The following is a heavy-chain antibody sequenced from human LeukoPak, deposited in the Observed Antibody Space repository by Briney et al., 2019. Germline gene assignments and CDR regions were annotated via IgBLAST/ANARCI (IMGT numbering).Heavy chain of an antibody. CDR3: ARVSTAVSLAIDY. CDR1: GFTFSNYN. Sequence: GGSLRLSCAASGFTFSNYNMNWVRQAPGKGLEWVSVISSSIRYMYYADSVKGRFTISRDNAKNSLYLQMNSLRAEDTAVYYCARVSTAVSLAIDYWGQGTLVTLST. V-gene: IGHV3-21*06. J-gene: IGHJ4*02. D-gene: IGHD6-13*01. CDR2: ISSSIRYM.